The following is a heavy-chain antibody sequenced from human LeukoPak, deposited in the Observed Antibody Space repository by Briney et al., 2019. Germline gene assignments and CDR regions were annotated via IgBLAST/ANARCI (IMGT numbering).Heavy chain of an antibody. D-gene: IGHD3-22*01. CDR3: GGGYNYY. J-gene: IGHJ4*02. CDR1: GFSVSTHY. CDR2: IDSADNT. Sequence: SGGSLRLSCAASGFSVSTHYMNWVRQAPGKGLEWVSVIDSADNTYYADSVKGRFTISRDNSKNTLYLQMNSLRAEDTAVYYCGGGYNYYWGQGTLVTVSS. V-gene: IGHV3-66*02.